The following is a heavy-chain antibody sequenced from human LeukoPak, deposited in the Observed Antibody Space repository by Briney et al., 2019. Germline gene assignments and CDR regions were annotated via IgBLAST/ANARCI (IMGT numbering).Heavy chain of an antibody. V-gene: IGHV1-2*02. CDR1: GYTFTAYY. J-gene: IGHJ6*03. Sequence: GGSVKGLCKTSGYTFTAYYIHWVRQAPGQGLEWLGWINPNNAATKLTQKFQGRVTMTRDTSISTAYMELTRLRSDDTAVYYCARDWSVVPGGARDYHYYYNAFWRTGTTVTVSS. CDR2: INPNNAAT. D-gene: IGHD2-21*01. CDR3: ARDWSVVPGGARDYHYYYNAF.